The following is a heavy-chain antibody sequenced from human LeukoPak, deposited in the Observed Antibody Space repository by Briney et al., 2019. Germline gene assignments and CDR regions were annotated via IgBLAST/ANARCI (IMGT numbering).Heavy chain of an antibody. D-gene: IGHD3-22*01. J-gene: IGHJ4*02. CDR2: INQDGSDK. V-gene: IGHV3-7*01. Sequence: PGGSLRLSCAASGFTFSDSWMTWVRQAPGKGLEWVANINQDGSDKYYVDSVKGRFTTSRDNANKSLYLQMNSLRAEDTAVYYCVYGKYYDDSGSLFDYWGQGTLVTVSS. CDR1: GFTFSDSW. CDR3: VYGKYYDDSGSLFDY.